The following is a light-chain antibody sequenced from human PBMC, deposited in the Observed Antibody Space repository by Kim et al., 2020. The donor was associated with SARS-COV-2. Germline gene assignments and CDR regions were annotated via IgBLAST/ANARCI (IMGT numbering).Light chain of an antibody. CDR1: QGINHY. J-gene: IGKJ2*01. Sequence: SASVGDRVTITCRASQGINHYLAWFQKKAGEAPKSLIYDASSLHSGVPSKFSGSGSGTDFTLTISSLQPEDFATYYCQQYATYPYTFGQGTKLEI. CDR2: DAS. V-gene: IGKV1-16*02. CDR3: QQYATYPYT.